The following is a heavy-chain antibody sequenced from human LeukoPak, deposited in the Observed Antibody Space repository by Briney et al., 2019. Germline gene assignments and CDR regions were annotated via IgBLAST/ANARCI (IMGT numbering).Heavy chain of an antibody. CDR1: GYTFTSYY. Sequence: ASVKVSCKASGYTFTSYYIHWVRQAPGQGLGWMGIIKPSSGSTNYAQKFQGRVTMTRDMSTSTVYMELSSLRSEDMAIYYCARSRTVAGTWGGYFDYWGQGTLVTVSS. CDR3: ARSRTVAGTWGGYFDY. CDR2: IKPSSGST. D-gene: IGHD6-19*01. J-gene: IGHJ4*02. V-gene: IGHV1-46*01.